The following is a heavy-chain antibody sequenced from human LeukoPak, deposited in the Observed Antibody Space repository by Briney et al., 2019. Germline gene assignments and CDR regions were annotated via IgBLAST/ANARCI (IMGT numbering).Heavy chain of an antibody. CDR2: IAPSVDTT. CDR3: VREESGGYFDN. CDR1: GFTFTNYL. Sequence: ASVKVSCKSSGFTFTNYLLHWVRQAPGQGLEWVGRIAPSVDTTNYAQRFRDRVTMTRDTSTSTVYMELSSLRSEDTAVYYCVREESGGYFDNWGQGTLFTVSS. J-gene: IGHJ4*02. D-gene: IGHD2-8*02. V-gene: IGHV1-46*01.